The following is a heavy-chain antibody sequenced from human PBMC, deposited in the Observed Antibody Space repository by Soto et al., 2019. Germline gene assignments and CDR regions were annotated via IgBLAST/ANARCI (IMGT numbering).Heavy chain of an antibody. Sequence: SETLSLTCTVSGGSISSSSYYWGWIRQPPGKGLEWTGSIYYSGSTYYNPSLKSRVTISVDTSKNQFSLKLSSVTAADTAVYYCVGGFWSGYFTSYFDYWGQGTLVTVSS. V-gene: IGHV4-39*01. CDR1: GGSISSSSYY. CDR3: VGGFWSGYFTSYFDY. CDR2: IYYSGST. D-gene: IGHD3-3*01. J-gene: IGHJ4*02.